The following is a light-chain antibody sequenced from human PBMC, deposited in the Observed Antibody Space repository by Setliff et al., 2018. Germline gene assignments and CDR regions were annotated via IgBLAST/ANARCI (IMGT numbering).Light chain of an antibody. Sequence: QSALTQPASVSASPGQSITISCTGTSSDVGAYDYVSWYQQHPGKVPKLMIYDVSHRPSGVSDRFSGSKSGNTASLTVSGLQAEDEADYYCSSYAGSNNYVFGTGTKVTVL. CDR3: SSYAGSNNYV. V-gene: IGLV2-14*03. CDR2: DVS. CDR1: SSDVGAYDY. J-gene: IGLJ1*01.